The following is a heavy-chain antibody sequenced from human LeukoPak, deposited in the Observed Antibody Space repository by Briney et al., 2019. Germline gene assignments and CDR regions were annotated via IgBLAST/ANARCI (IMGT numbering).Heavy chain of an antibody. CDR2: ISYDGSYK. CDR1: GFTFSSYA. D-gene: IGHD1-26*01. CDR3: AKDGSYSGSYFPDY. Sequence: GGSLRLSCVASGFTFSSYAMHWVRQPPGKGLEWVAVISYDGSYKEYAGSVKGRFTISRDNSENTLYLQMNSLRPDDTAVYYCAKDGSYSGSYFPDYWGQGTPVTVSS. V-gene: IGHV3-30*18. J-gene: IGHJ4*02.